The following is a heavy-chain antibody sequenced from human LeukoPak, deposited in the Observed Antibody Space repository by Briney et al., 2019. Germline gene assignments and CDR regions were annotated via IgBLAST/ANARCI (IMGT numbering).Heavy chain of an antibody. V-gene: IGHV3-21*01. CDR3: ARPDRGSYSLDY. D-gene: IGHD1-26*01. CDR1: GFTFSSYS. J-gene: IGHJ4*02. Sequence: GGSLRLSCAASGFTFSSYSMNWVRQAPGKGREWVSSISSSSSYIYYADSVKGRFPISRDNAKNSLYLQTNSLRAEDTAVYYCARPDRGSYSLDYWGQGTLVTVSS. CDR2: ISSSSSYI.